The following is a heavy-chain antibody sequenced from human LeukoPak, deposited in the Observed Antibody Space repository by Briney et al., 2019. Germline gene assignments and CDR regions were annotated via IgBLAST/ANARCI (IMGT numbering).Heavy chain of an antibody. CDR2: INPNSGGT. CDR3: ARDRQLLWFGDSNWFDP. D-gene: IGHD3-10*01. CDR1: GYTFTGYY. J-gene: IGHJ5*02. Sequence: GASVKVSCKASGYTFTGYYMHWVRQAPGQGLEWMGWINPNSGGTNYAQKFQGRVTMTRDTSISTAYMELSRLRSDDTAVYYCARDRQLLWFGDSNWFDPWGQGTLVTVSS. V-gene: IGHV1-2*02.